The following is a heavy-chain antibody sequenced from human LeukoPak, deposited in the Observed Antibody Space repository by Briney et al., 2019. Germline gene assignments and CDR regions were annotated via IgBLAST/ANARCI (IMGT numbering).Heavy chain of an antibody. Sequence: SETLSLTCTVSGGSISSGGYYWSWIRQHPEKGLEWIGYIYYSGSTYYNPSLKSRVSISVDTSKNQFSLNLSSVTAADTAVYYCARDQGEKYYGSEIRTWGQGTLVTVSS. V-gene: IGHV4-31*03. CDR2: IYYSGST. J-gene: IGHJ5*02. CDR3: ARDQGEKYYGSEIRT. CDR1: GGSISSGGYY. D-gene: IGHD3-10*01.